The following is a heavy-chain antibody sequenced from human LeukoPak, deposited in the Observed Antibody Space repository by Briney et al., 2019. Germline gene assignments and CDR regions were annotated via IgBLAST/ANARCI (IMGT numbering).Heavy chain of an antibody. CDR1: GFSLTSYD. CDR3: ARDLWASDGTGTYYHGLVDGFEI. D-gene: IGHD3-22*01. V-gene: IGHV3-30*02. J-gene: IGHJ3*02. CDR2: LRSDGKTD. Sequence: GGTLRLSCEASGFSLTSYDIHWVRQTPGKGLEWVAFLRSDGKTDNYADSVKGRFTLSRDNSENTLYLQLNGLRPKDTAVYYCARDLWASDGTGTYYHGLVDGFEIWGQGTMVTASS.